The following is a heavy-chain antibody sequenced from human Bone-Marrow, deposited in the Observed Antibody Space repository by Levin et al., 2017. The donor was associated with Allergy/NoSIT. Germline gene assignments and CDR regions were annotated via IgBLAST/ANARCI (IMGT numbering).Heavy chain of an antibody. Sequence: ASVKVSCKASGYTFTSYDINWVRQATGQGLEWMGWMNPNSGNTGYAQKFQGRVTMTRNTSISTAYMELSSLRSEDTAVYYCARGLFITMVRGAPRDAFDIWGQGTMVTVSS. CDR2: MNPNSGNT. CDR3: ARGLFITMVRGAPRDAFDI. CDR1: GYTFTSYD. J-gene: IGHJ3*02. V-gene: IGHV1-8*01. D-gene: IGHD3-10*01.